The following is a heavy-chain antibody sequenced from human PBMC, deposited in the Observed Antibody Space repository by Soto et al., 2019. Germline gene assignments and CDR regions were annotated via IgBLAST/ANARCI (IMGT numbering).Heavy chain of an antibody. CDR3: ARDYYDDERAGYYFDY. J-gene: IGHJ4*02. CDR1: GFTFSSYA. V-gene: IGHV3-23*01. D-gene: IGHD3-16*01. Sequence: PGGSLRLSCAASGFTFSSYAMSWVRQAPGKGLEWVSAISGSGGSTYYADSVKGRFTISRDNSKNTLYLQMNSLRAEDTAVYYCARDYYDDERAGYYFDYWGQGTLVTVSS. CDR2: ISGSGGST.